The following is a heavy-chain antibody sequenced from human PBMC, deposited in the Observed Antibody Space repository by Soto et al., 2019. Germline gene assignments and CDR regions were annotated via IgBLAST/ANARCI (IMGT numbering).Heavy chain of an antibody. CDR2: IKSKTDGGTT. CDR3: TTDPLDGANFDY. J-gene: IGHJ4*02. V-gene: IGHV3-15*01. D-gene: IGHD3-16*01. CDR1: GFTFSNAW. Sequence: GGSLRLSCAASGFTFSNAWMSWVRQAPGKGLEWVGRIKSKTDGGTTDYAAPVKGRFTISRDDSKNTLYLQMNSLKTEDTAVYYCTTDPLDGANFDYWGQGTLVTVSS.